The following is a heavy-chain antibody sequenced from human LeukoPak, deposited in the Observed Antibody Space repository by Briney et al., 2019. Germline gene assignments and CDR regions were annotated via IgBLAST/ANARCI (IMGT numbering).Heavy chain of an antibody. CDR2: IYYSGRT. CDR1: GGSISSYY. Sequence: SETLSLTCTVSGGSISSYYWSWIRQPPGKGLEWIGYIYYSGRTNYNPSLKSRVTISVDRSKNQFSLRLTSVTAADTAVYYCARAGPWQIDPWGQGTLVTVSS. D-gene: IGHD3-10*01. V-gene: IGHV4-59*01. CDR3: ARAGPWQIDP. J-gene: IGHJ5*02.